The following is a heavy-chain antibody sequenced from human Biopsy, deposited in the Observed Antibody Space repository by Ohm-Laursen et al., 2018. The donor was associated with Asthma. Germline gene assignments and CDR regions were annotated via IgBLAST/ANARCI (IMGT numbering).Heavy chain of an antibody. CDR1: GASISSDDYY. D-gene: IGHD2-21*02. V-gene: IGHV4-61*08. CDR2: VYYSGST. J-gene: IGHJ4*02. Sequence: TLSLTCTVSGASISSDDYYWSWIRQPPGKGLESIGHVYYSGSTNYNPSLKSRVTISIDASKNQFSLKLTSVTAADTAVYYCARGVDRVTGLLDHFDSWGQGTLVTVSS. CDR3: ARGVDRVTGLLDHFDS.